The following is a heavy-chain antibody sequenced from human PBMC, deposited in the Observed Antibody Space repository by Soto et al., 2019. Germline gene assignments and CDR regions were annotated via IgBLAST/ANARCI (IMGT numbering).Heavy chain of an antibody. CDR3: ARHDSHYDILTGYPRGDAFDI. Sequence: GESLKISCKGSGYSFTSYWISWVRQMPGKGLEWMGRIDPSDSYTNYSPSFQGHVTISADKSISTAYLQWSSLKASDTAMYYCARHDSHYDILTGYPRGDAFDIWGQGTMVTVSS. CDR2: IDPSDSYT. CDR1: GYSFTSYW. V-gene: IGHV5-10-1*01. J-gene: IGHJ3*02. D-gene: IGHD3-9*01.